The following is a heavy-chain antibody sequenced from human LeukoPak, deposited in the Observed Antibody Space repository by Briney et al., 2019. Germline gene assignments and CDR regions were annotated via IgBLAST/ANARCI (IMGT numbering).Heavy chain of an antibody. CDR3: ARDEVAVPGGDC. V-gene: IGHV3-7*04. Sequence: ETLSLTCGVSGGSVTSTNWWTWVRQAPGKGLEWLANIKQDGSETSYVDSVKGRFTISRDNAKNLLYLQMNSLRPEDTAVYYCARDEVAVPGGDCWGQGTLVTVSS. CDR1: GGSVTSTNW. J-gene: IGHJ4*02. D-gene: IGHD5-12*01. CDR2: IKQDGSET.